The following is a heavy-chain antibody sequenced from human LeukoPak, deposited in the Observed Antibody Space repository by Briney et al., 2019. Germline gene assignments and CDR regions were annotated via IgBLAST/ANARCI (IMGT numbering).Heavy chain of an antibody. CDR1: GFDFSNYW. CDR2: IKHDGSEK. J-gene: IGHJ4*02. Sequence: GGSLRLSCAASGFDFSNYWMYWVRQALGKGLEWVANIKHDGSEKYYVDSVRGRFTISRDNAKNSLSLQMNSLRAEDTAVYYCASNYGGWGQGTLVTVSS. CDR3: ASNYGG. V-gene: IGHV3-7*03. D-gene: IGHD4-11*01.